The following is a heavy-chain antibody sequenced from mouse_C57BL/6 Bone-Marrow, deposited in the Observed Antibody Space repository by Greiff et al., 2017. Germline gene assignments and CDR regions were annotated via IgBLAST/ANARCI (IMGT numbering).Heavy chain of an antibody. Sequence: QVQLQQPGAELARPGASVKLSCKASGYTFTSYGISWVKQRTGQGLEWIGEIYPRSGNTYYNEKFKGKATLTADKSSSTAYMELRSLTSEDSAVYFCAPSSYYYGSSYGAYWGQGTLVTVSA. J-gene: IGHJ3*01. V-gene: IGHV1-81*01. CDR2: IYPRSGNT. CDR3: APSSYYYGSSYGAY. D-gene: IGHD1-1*01. CDR1: GYTFTSYG.